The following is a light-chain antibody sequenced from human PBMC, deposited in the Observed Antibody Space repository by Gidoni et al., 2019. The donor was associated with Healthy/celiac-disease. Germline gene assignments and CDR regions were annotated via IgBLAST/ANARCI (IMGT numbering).Light chain of an antibody. CDR3: QQSYSTPPYI. CDR1: QSISSY. CDR2: AAS. J-gene: IGKJ2*01. Sequence: DIQMTQSPSSLSASVGDRVTITCRASQSISSYLNWYQQKPGKAPKLLIYAASSLQSGVPSRFSGSGSGTDFTLTISSLQPEDFATYYCQQSYSTPPYIFXQXTKLXIK. V-gene: IGKV1-39*01.